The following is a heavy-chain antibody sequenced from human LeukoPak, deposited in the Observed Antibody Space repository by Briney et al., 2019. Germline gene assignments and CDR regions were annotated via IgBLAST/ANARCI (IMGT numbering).Heavy chain of an antibody. CDR3: ARSAGGYGSGTGPFDY. D-gene: IGHD3-10*01. J-gene: IGHJ4*02. V-gene: IGHV1-69*13. Sequence: SVKVSCKASGGTFSSYAISWVRQAPGQGLEWMGGIIPILGTANYAQKFQGRVTITADESTSTAYMELSSLRSEDTAVYYCARSAGGYGSGTGPFDYWGQGTLVTVSS. CDR1: GGTFSSYA. CDR2: IIPILGTA.